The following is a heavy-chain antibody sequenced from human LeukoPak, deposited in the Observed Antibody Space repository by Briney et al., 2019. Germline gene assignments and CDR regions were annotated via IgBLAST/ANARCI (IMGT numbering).Heavy chain of an antibody. D-gene: IGHD4-17*01. V-gene: IGHV4-39*01. J-gene: IGHJ4*02. CDR1: GGSISSSSYY. Sequence: SETLSLTCTVSGGSISSSSYYWGWIRQPPGKGLEWIGSIYYSGSTYYNPSLKSRVTISVDTSKNQFSLKLSSATAADTAVYYCARRPGDYDPYYFDYWGQGTLVTVSS. CDR3: ARRPGDYDPYYFDY. CDR2: IYYSGST.